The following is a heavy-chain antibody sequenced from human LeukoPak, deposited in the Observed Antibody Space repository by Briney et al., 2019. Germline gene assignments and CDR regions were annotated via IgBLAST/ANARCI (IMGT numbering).Heavy chain of an antibody. J-gene: IGHJ3*02. CDR3: ARDRDVDYGNDGFDI. D-gene: IGHD4/OR15-4a*01. CDR1: GLSFSTYE. V-gene: IGHV3-48*03. CDR2: ISASGQTI. Sequence: PGGSLRLSCAASGLSFSTYEFHWVRHAPGKGLEWVSYISASGQTIYYADSVRGRFTISRDNAKNSLYLQMNSLGAEDTAVYHCARDRDVDYGNDGFDIWGQGTTVTVSS.